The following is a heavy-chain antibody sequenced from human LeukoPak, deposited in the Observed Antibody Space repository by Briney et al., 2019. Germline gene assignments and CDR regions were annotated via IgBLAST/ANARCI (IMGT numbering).Heavy chain of an antibody. J-gene: IGHJ4*02. D-gene: IGHD3-3*01. CDR2: IHYSGNT. CDR1: GGSISSSSYY. V-gene: IGHV4-39*01. Sequence: SETLSLTCTVSGGSISSSSYYWGWIRQPPGKGLEWMGGIHYSGNTYYNPPLKSRVTISVDTSKNQFSLKLSSVTPADTAVYYCAKLGAGPTYYDFWSGYSSFYFDYWGQGTLVTVSS. CDR3: AKLGAGPTYYDFWSGYSSFYFDY.